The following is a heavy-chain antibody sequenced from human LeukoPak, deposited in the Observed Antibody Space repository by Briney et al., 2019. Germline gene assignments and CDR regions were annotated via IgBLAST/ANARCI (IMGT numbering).Heavy chain of an antibody. J-gene: IGHJ5*02. CDR1: GYSISSGYF. Sequence: SETLSLTCGVSGYSISSGYFWVWIRQPPGKGLEWIGSVYHTGATYYNPSLRSPVTISVDTSKNQFSLELNSVTAANTAVYYCARDLGLTISANWFDPWGQGTLVTVSS. CDR2: VYHTGAT. CDR3: ARDLGLTISANWFDP. D-gene: IGHD3-9*01. V-gene: IGHV4-38-2*02.